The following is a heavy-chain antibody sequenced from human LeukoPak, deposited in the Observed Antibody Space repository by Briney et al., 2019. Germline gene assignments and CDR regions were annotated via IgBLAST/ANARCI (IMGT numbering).Heavy chain of an antibody. CDR1: GGTFSSYA. Sequence: ASVKLSCKASGGTFSSYAISWVRQAPGPGLEWMGRIIPIFGIANYAQKFQGRVTTTADKSTSTAYMERSSLRAEDTAVYYCARSWYYYDSSGYLDYWGQGTLVTVSS. J-gene: IGHJ4*02. V-gene: IGHV1-69*04. D-gene: IGHD3-22*01. CDR2: IIPIFGIA. CDR3: ARSWYYYDSSGYLDY.